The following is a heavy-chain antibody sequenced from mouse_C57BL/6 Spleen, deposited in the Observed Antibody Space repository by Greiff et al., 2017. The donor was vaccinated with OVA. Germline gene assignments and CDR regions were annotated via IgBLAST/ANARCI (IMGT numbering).Heavy chain of an antibody. CDR2: IRSKSNNYAT. J-gene: IGHJ1*03. CDR1: GFSFNTYA. V-gene: IGHV10-1*01. CDR3: VRHLRYFDV. Sequence: DVKLVESGGGLVQPKGSLKLSCAASGFSFNTYAMNWVRQAPGKGLEWVARIRSKSNNYATYYADSVKDRFTISRDDSESMLYLQMNNLKTEDTAMYYCVRHLRYFDVWGTGTTVTVSS.